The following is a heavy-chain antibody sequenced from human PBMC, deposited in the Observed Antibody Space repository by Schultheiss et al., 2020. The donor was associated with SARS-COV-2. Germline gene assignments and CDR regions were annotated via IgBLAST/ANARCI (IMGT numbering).Heavy chain of an antibody. CDR1: GFTFSSYG. Sequence: GGSLRLSCAASGFTFSSYGMHWVRQAPGKGLEWVAVIYSGGSTYYADSVKGRFTISRDNSKNTLYLQMNSLRAEDTAVYYCATGTTPRLPNYWGQGTLVTVSS. D-gene: IGHD4-11*01. V-gene: IGHV3-NL1*01. J-gene: IGHJ4*02. CDR3: ATGTTPRLPNY. CDR2: IYSGGST.